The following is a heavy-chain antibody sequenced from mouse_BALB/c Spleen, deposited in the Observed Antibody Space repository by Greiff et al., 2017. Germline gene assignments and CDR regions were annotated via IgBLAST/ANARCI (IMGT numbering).Heavy chain of an antibody. J-gene: IGHJ4*01. CDR3: ARRELHYAMDY. CDR2: ISSGSSTI. D-gene: IGHD1-1*01. Sequence: DVMLVESGGGLVQPGGSRKLSCAASGFTFSSFGMHWVRQAPEKGLEWVAYISSGSSTIYYADTVKGRFTISRDNPKNTLFLQMTSLRSEDTAMYYCARRELHYAMDYWGQGTSVTVSS. CDR1: GFTFSSFG. V-gene: IGHV5-17*02.